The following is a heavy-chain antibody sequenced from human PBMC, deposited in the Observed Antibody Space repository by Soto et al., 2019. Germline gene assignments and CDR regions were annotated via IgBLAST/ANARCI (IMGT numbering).Heavy chain of an antibody. J-gene: IGHJ4*02. CDR3: ARDDDSSDY. CDR2: ISAYNGNT. Sequence: ASVKVSCKASGYTFTSYGISWVRQAPGQGLEWMGWISAYNGNTNYAQKFQGRVTITADESTSTAYMELSSLRSEDTAVYYCARDDDSSDYWGQGTLVTVSS. CDR1: GYTFTSYG. D-gene: IGHD3-22*01. V-gene: IGHV1-18*01.